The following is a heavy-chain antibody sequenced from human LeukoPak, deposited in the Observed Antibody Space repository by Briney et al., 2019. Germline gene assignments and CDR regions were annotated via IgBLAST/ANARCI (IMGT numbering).Heavy chain of an antibody. V-gene: IGHV4-61*02. CDR3: AREERVFLWFGDNPGNWFDP. J-gene: IGHJ5*02. D-gene: IGHD3-10*01. CDR2: IYTSGST. Sequence: PSETLSLTCTVSGGSISSGSYYWSWIRQPAGKGLEWIGRIYTSGSTNYNPSLKSRVTISVDTSKNQFSLTLFSVTAADTAVYYCAREERVFLWFGDNPGNWFDPWGQGTLVTVSS. CDR1: GGSISSGSYY.